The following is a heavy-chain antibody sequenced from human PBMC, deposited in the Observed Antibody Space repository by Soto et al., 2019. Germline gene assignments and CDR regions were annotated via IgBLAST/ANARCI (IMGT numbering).Heavy chain of an antibody. D-gene: IGHD3-16*01. V-gene: IGHV4-34*01. CDR2: INHSGST. CDR1: GGSFSGYY. J-gene: IGHJ3*02. CDR3: ARLSSRMINAFDI. Sequence: PSETLSLTCAVYGGSFSGYYWTWLRQPPGTGLEWIGEINHSGSTNYNPSLKSRVTISVDTSKNQISLKLSSVTAADTAVYYCARLSSRMINAFDIWGQGTMVTVSS.